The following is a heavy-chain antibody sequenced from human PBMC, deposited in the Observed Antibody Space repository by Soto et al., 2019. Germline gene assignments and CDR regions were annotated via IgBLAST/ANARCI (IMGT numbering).Heavy chain of an antibody. CDR2: ISSSSSTI. CDR1: GFSFSYYA. V-gene: IGHV3-48*02. D-gene: IGHD2-21*02. J-gene: IGHJ5*02. Sequence: GGSLRLSCVASGFSFSYYAMHWVRQAPGKGLEWVSYISSSSSTIYYADSVKGRFTISRDNAKNSLYLQMNSLRDEDTAVYYCAREDCERGLNCFDPWGQGTLVTVSS. CDR3: AREDCERGLNCFDP.